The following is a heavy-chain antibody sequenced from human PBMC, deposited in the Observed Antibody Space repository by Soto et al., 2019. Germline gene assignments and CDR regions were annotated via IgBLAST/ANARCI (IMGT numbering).Heavy chain of an antibody. CDR2: INPSGGST. V-gene: IGHV1-46*01. D-gene: IGHD2-2*01. Sequence: ASVKVSCKASGYTFTSYYMHWVRQAPGQGLEWMGIINPSGGSTSYAQKFQGRVTMTRDTSTSTVYMELSSLRSEDTAVYYCARDFLIVVVPAAPYGMDVWGQGTTVTVSS. J-gene: IGHJ6*02. CDR3: ARDFLIVVVPAAPYGMDV. CDR1: GYTFTSYY.